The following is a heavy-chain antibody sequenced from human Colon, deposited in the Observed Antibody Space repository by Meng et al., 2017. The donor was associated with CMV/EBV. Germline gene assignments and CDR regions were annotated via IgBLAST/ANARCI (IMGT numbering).Heavy chain of an antibody. CDR3: ARATKSSCWEVLDY. J-gene: IGHJ4*01. Sequence: QVQLQQVGAGLLKPSEALSLPCAVYGESSSGYYWTWIRQPPGRGLEWIGESYYTGSTNYSPSLKSRVTISLDTSKNQFSLKLNSVTTAGTAVYYCARATKSSCWEVLDYWGHGTLVTVSS. V-gene: IGHV4-34*01. D-gene: IGHD2-2*01. CDR2: SYYTGST. CDR1: GESSSGYY.